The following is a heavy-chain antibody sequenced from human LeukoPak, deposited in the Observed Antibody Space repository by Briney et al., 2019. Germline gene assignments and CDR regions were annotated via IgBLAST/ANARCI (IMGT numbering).Heavy chain of an antibody. CDR2: IYYSGST. D-gene: IGHD3-22*01. CDR1: GGSISSYY. V-gene: IGHV4-59*08. Sequence: SETLSLTCTVSGGSISSYYWSWIRQPPGKGLEWIGYIYYSGSTNYNPSLKSRVTISVDTSKNQFSLKLSSVTTADTAVYYCARTYYYDSSGYSASGMDVWGQGTTVTVSS. CDR3: ARTYYYDSSGYSASGMDV. J-gene: IGHJ6*02.